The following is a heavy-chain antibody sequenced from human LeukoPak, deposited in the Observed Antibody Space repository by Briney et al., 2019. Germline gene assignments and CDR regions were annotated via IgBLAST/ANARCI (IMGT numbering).Heavy chain of an antibody. CDR2: RYTGRST. CDR1: WGSITYYY. Sequence: PSETLSLIRSVSWGSITYYYWSWIRQPAGKGLEWSGRRYTGRSTDYNPSLKSRVTMCVDTSNRQFSLNLSSVTAGDGAIYLWARESRVLIGDGYFLDSWGPGTLVTVSS. CDR3: ARESRVLIGDGYFLDS. D-gene: IGHD3-3*01. J-gene: IGHJ4*02. V-gene: IGHV4-4*07.